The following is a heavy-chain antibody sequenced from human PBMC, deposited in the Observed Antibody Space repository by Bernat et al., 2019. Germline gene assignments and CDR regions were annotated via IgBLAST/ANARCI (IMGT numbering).Heavy chain of an antibody. CDR3: AKDTGYSSGWYFDAFDI. Sequence: EVQLLESGGGLVQPGGSLRLSCAASGFTFSSYAMSWVRQATGKGLEWVSAISGSGGSTYYADSVKGRFTISRDNSKNTLYLQMNSLRAEDTAVYYCAKDTGYSSGWYFDAFDIWGQGTMVTVSS. V-gene: IGHV3-23*01. D-gene: IGHD6-19*01. J-gene: IGHJ3*02. CDR2: ISGSGGST. CDR1: GFTFSSYA.